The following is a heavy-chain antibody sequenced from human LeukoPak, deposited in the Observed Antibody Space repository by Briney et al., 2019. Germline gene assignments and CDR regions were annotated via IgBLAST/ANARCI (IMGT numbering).Heavy chain of an antibody. CDR1: GFTFSSYS. J-gene: IGHJ5*02. D-gene: IGHD3-10*01. CDR2: ISSSSSYI. Sequence: GGSLRLSCAASGFTFSSYSMNWVRQAPGKGLEWVSSISSSSSYIYYADSVKGRFTISRDNAKNSLYLQMNSLRAEDTAVYYCARVLPLDYYGSGSYANWFDPWGQGTLVTVSS. V-gene: IGHV3-21*01. CDR3: ARVLPLDYYGSGSYANWFDP.